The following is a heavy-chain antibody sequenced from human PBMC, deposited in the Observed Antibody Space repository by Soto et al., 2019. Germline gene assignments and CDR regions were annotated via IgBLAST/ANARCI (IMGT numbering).Heavy chain of an antibody. J-gene: IGHJ6*02. CDR3: ARDQEYCSGGSCYSYYYYGMDV. Sequence: ASVKVSCKASGYSFTSYAMHWVRQAPGQRLEWMGWINAGNGNTKYSQKFQGRVTITRDTSASTAYMELSSLRSEDTAVYYCARDQEYCSGGSCYSYYYYGMDVWGQGTTVTVSS. V-gene: IGHV1-3*01. D-gene: IGHD2-15*01. CDR2: INAGNGNT. CDR1: GYSFTSYA.